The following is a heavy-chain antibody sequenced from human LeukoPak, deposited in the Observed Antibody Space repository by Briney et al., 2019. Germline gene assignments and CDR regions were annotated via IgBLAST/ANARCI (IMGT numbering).Heavy chain of an antibody. V-gene: IGHV1-46*01. CDR3: AGGHYYGSGNLDY. Sequence: ASVKVSCKASGGTFSSYAISWVRQAPGQGLEWMGIINPSGGSTSYAQKFQGRVTMTRDTSTSTVYMELSSLRSEDTAVYYCAGGHYYGSGNLDYWGQGTLVTVSS. CDR1: GGTFSSYA. J-gene: IGHJ4*02. D-gene: IGHD3-10*01. CDR2: INPSGGST.